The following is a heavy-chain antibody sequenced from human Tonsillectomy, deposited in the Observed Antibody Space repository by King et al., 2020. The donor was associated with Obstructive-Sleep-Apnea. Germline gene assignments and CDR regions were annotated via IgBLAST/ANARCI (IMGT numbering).Heavy chain of an antibody. D-gene: IGHD6-19*01. J-gene: IGHJ4*02. CDR2: ISYDGSNK. V-gene: IGHV3-30-3*01. Sequence: VQLVESGGGVVQPGRSLRLSCAASGFTFRSYAMHWVRQAPGKGLEWVAVISYDGSNKYYADSVKGRFTISRDNSKNTLYLQMNSLRAEDTAVYYCARVYSSGWVEGYYFDHWGQGTLVTVSS. CDR1: GFTFRSYA. CDR3: ARVYSSGWVEGYYFDH.